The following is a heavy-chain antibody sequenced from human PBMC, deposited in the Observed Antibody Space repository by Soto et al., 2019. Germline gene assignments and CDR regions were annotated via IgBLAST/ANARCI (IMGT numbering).Heavy chain of an antibody. CDR3: ARDRWAGKAFDI. V-gene: IGHV3-48*01. CDR1: GFTFSSYS. J-gene: IGHJ3*02. CDR2: ISSGSSTI. Sequence: EVQLVESGGGLVQPGRSLRLSCAASGFTFSSYSMNWVRQAPGKGLEWMSFISSGSSTIYYADSVKGRFTISRDNDKNSLDLQMTSLRAEEAAVYFCARDRWAGKAFDIWGQGTMVTVSS. D-gene: IGHD3-10*01.